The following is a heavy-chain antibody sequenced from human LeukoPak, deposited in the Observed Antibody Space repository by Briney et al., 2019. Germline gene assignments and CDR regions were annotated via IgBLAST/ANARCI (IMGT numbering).Heavy chain of an antibody. CDR1: GFTVSSNY. CDR3: AKDLSWRDGYTYGAFDI. D-gene: IGHD5-24*01. CDR2: IYSGGST. J-gene: IGHJ3*02. Sequence: GGSLTLSCAASGFTVSSNYMSGVRQAPGKGLEWVSDIYSGGSTYYADSVKGRFTISRHNSKNTLSLPMNSLRAEDTAVYYCAKDLSWRDGYTYGAFDIWGQGTMVTVSS. V-gene: IGHV3-53*01.